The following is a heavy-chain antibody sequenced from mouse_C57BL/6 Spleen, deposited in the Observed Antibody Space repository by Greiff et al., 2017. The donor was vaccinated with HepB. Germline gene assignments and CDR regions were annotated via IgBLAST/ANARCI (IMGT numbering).Heavy chain of an antibody. CDR1: GFTFSSYA. J-gene: IGHJ3*01. Sequence: EVKVVESGGGLVKPGGSLKLSCAASGFTFSSYAMSWVRQTPEKRLEWVATISDGGSYTYYPDNVKGRFTISRDNAKNNLYLQMSHLKSEDTAMYYSATEEAQIPALFAYWGQGTLITDSA. CDR2: ISDGGSYT. D-gene: IGHD3-2*02. CDR3: ATEEAQIPALFAY. V-gene: IGHV5-4*01.